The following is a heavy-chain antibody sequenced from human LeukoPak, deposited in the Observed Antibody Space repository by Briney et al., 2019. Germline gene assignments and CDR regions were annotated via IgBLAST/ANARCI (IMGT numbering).Heavy chain of an antibody. CDR3: ARAPTVLVGYCSSSSCQADY. V-gene: IGHV3-30*04. CDR1: GFTFSSYA. D-gene: IGHD2-2*01. J-gene: IGHJ4*02. Sequence: GGSLRLSCAASGFTFSSYAMHWVRQAPGKGLEWVAVISYDGRNKYYADSVKGRFTISRDNSKNTLFLQMSSLRAEDTAVYFCARAPTVLVGYCSSSSCQADYWGQGTLVTVSS. CDR2: ISYDGRNK.